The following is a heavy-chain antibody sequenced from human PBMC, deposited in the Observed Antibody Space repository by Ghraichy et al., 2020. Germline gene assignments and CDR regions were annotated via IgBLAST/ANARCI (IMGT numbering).Heavy chain of an antibody. J-gene: IGHJ6*02. V-gene: IGHV3-30*18. CDR1: GFTFSSYG. CDR2: ISYDGSNK. CDR3: AKEKGTFGGTTDPLRGLYYYYYYGMDV. Sequence: GGSLRLSCAASGFTFSSYGMHWVRQAPGKGLEWVAVISYDGSNKYYADSVKGRFTISRDNSKNTLYLQMNSLRAEDTAVYYCAKEKGTFGGTTDPLRGLYYYYYYGMDVWGQGTTVTVSS. D-gene: IGHD3-16*01.